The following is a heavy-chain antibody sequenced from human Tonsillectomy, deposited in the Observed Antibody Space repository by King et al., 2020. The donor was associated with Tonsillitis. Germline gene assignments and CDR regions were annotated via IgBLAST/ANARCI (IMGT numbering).Heavy chain of an antibody. Sequence: QLQESGPGLVKPSETLSLTCTVSGGSISSYYWSWIRQPPGKGLEWIGYIYYSGSTNYNPSLKSRVTISVDTSKNQFSLKLSSVTAADTAVYYCARERADFWSGPYYMDVWGKGTTVTVSS. CDR3: ARERADFWSGPYYMDV. J-gene: IGHJ6*03. CDR2: IYYSGST. V-gene: IGHV4-59*01. CDR1: GGSISSYY. D-gene: IGHD3-3*01.